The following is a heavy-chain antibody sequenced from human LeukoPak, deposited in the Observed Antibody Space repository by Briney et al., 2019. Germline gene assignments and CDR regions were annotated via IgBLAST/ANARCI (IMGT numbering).Heavy chain of an antibody. CDR3: ARVRYYDILTGYNWFDP. CDR2: INHSGGT. V-gene: IGHV4-34*01. CDR1: GGSFSGYY. J-gene: IGHJ5*02. Sequence: PSETLSLTCAVYGGSFSGYYWSWIRQPPGEGLEWIGEINHSGGTNYNPPLKSRVTMSVDTSKNQFSLKLSSVTAADTAVYYCARVRYYDILTGYNWFDPWGQGTLVTVSS. D-gene: IGHD3-9*01.